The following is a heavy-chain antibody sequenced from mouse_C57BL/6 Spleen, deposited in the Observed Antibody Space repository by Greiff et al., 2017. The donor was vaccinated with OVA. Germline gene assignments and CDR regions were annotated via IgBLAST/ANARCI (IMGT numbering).Heavy chain of an antibody. J-gene: IGHJ2*01. Sequence: VQLQQPGAELVRPGTSVKLSCKASGYTFTSYWMHWVKQRPGQGLEWIGVIDPSDSYTNYNQKFKGKATLTVDTSSSTAYMKLSSLTSEDSAVYYCASGHGYYDYWGQGTTLTVSS. V-gene: IGHV1-59*01. CDR3: ASGHGYYDY. CDR2: IDPSDSYT. D-gene: IGHD2-3*01. CDR1: GYTFTSYW.